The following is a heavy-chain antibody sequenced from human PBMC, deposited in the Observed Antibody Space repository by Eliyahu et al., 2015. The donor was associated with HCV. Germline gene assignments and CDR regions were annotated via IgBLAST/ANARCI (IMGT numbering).Heavy chain of an antibody. D-gene: IGHD3-16*01. CDR2: MNPNSGNT. V-gene: IGHV1-8*01. Sequence: QVQLVQSGAEVKKPGASVKVXCXAXGXTFTSYDIXWVRXAXGQGLEWMGWMNPNSGNTGYAQKFQGRVTMTRNTSISTAYMELSSLRSEDTAVYYCAXVTPHDSYWGQGTLVTVSS. J-gene: IGHJ4*02. CDR1: GXTFTSYD. CDR3: AXVTPHDSY.